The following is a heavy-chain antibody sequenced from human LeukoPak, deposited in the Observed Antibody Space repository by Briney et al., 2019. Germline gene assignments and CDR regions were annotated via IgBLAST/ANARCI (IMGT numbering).Heavy chain of an antibody. CDR2: IYYSGST. CDR1: GVSISSYY. V-gene: IGHV4-59*01. J-gene: IGHJ6*02. D-gene: IGHD5-24*01. CDR3: ASRRDGYNSYYYGMDV. Sequence: SETLSLTCTVSGVSISSYYWSWIRQPPGKGLEWIGYIYYSGSTNYNPSLKSRVAISVDTSKNQFSLKLSSVTAADTAVYYCASRRDGYNSYYYGMDVWGQGTTVTVSS.